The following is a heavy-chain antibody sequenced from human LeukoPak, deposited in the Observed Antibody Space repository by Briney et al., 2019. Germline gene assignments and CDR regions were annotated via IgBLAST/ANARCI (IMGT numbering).Heavy chain of an antibody. D-gene: IGHD3-10*01. CDR3: AKMVRGVIFDY. Sequence: GGSLRLSCAASGFSFDDYAMHWVRQAPGKGLEWVAGVSWNSDIIDYADSVKGRFTISRDNGKNSLYLQMNRLRAEDTALYYCAKMVRGVIFDYWGQGTLVTVSS. CDR1: GFSFDDYA. V-gene: IGHV3-9*01. CDR2: VSWNSDII. J-gene: IGHJ4*02.